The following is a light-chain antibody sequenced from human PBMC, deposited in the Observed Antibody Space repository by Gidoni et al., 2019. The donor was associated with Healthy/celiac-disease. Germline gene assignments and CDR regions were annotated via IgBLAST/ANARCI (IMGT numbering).Light chain of an antibody. V-gene: IGKV1-39*01. CDR3: QQSYSTPYT. Sequence: DIQMTQSPSSLSASVGDRVTITCRASQSISSYFNWYQQKPGKAPKLLIYAASSLQSGVPSRFSGSGSGTDFTLTISSLQPEDFATYYCQQSYSTPYTFXQXTKLEIK. CDR2: AAS. J-gene: IGKJ2*01. CDR1: QSISSY.